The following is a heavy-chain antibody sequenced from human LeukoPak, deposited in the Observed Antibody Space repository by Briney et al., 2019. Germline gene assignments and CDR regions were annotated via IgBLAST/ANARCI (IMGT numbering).Heavy chain of an antibody. CDR3: ARSDILTGYAFDI. CDR2: IIPIFGTA. V-gene: IGHV1-69*13. CDR1: GGTFSSYA. D-gene: IGHD3-9*01. Sequence: SSVNVSCKACGGTFSSYAISWVRQAPGRGLEWVGGIIPIFGTANYAQKFQGRVTITADESTSTAYMELSSLRSEDTAVYYCARSDILTGYAFDIWGQGKMFTVSS. J-gene: IGHJ3*02.